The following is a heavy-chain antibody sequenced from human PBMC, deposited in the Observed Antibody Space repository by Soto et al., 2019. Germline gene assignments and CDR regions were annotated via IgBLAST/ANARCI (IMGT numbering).Heavy chain of an antibody. V-gene: IGHV3-23*01. CDR2: FRSGGDDDTT. D-gene: IGHD3-10*01. Sequence: GGSLRLSCAASGFTFSSYSMSWVRQAPGKGLEWVSGFRSGGDDDTTYYADSVRGRFTISRDNSRNTLFLQMNSLRAEDTAIYYCAKKVNSGSGSQFFDYWGQGTLVTVSS. CDR3: AKKVNSGSGSQFFDY. CDR1: GFTFSSYS. J-gene: IGHJ4*02.